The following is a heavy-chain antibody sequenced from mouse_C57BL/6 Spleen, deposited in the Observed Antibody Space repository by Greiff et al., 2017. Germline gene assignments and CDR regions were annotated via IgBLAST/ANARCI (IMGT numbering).Heavy chain of an antibody. CDR1: GFTFSDYG. CDR2: ISSGSSTI. J-gene: IGHJ4*01. Sequence: EVKVVESGGGLVKPGGSLKLSCAASGFTFSDYGMHWVRQAPEKGLEWVAYISSGSSTIYYADTVKGRFTISRDNAKNTLFLQMTSLRSEDTAMYYCASITTVVVPYAMDYWGQGTSVTVSS. CDR3: ASITTVVVPYAMDY. V-gene: IGHV5-17*01. D-gene: IGHD1-1*01.